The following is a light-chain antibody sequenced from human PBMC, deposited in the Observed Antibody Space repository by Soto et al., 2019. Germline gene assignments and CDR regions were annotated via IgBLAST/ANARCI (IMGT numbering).Light chain of an antibody. V-gene: IGKV3-11*01. J-gene: IGKJ4*01. Sequence: EIVLTQSPATLSLSPGERATLSCGASQSVSSYLAWYQQKRGQAPRLLIYDASNRATGIPARFSGSGSGTDFTLTISSLEPEDFAVYYCQQRLNWPLTFGGGTKLDIK. CDR3: QQRLNWPLT. CDR2: DAS. CDR1: QSVSSY.